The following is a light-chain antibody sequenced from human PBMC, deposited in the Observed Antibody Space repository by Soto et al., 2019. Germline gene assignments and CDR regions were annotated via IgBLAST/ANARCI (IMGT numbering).Light chain of an antibody. CDR1: ESIDSW. Sequence: DIQMTQSPSTLSASVGDRVTITCRASESIDSWLAWHQQKPGRAPKLLISKASSLESGVPSRFSGSGFGTEFTPTLSSLQPDDFATYYCQQYNSYRAFGQGTKVDSK. CDR2: KAS. V-gene: IGKV1-5*03. CDR3: QQYNSYRA. J-gene: IGKJ1*01.